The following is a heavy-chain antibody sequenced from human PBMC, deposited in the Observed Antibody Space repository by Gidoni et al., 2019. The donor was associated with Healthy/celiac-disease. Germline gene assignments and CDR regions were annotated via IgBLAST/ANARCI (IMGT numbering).Heavy chain of an antibody. D-gene: IGHD3-22*01. J-gene: IGHJ6*03. CDR1: GGSFSGYY. V-gene: IGHV4-34*01. CDR3: ARGPARRITMIVAHSRGNYYYYMDV. CDR2: IHHSGRT. Sequence: QVQLQQWGAGLLKPSETLSLTCAVYGGSFSGYYWSWIRQPPGKGLEWIGEIHHSGRTNYNPSLKSRVTISVDTSKNQFSLKLSAVTAADTAVYYCARGPARRITMIVAHSRGNYYYYMDVWGKGTTVTVSS.